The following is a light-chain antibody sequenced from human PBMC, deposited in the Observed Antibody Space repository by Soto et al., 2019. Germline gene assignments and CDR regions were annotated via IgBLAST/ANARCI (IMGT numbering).Light chain of an antibody. CDR2: GAS. J-gene: IGKJ2*01. Sequence: EIVLTQSPGTLSLSPGERATLSCRASQSVTSIYLAWYQQKPGQAPRLLIYGASSRATGIPDRFSGSGSGTDFTLTISGLEPEDFAVYYCQQYGSSPPYTFGQGTKLEIK. CDR1: QSVTSIY. CDR3: QQYGSSPPYT. V-gene: IGKV3-20*01.